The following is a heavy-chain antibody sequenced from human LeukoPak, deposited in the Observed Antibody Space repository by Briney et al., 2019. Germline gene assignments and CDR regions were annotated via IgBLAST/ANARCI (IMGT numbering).Heavy chain of an antibody. V-gene: IGHV1-46*01. CDR3: ARDYGDFYDYYYYYGMDV. CDR1: GYTFTSYY. D-gene: IGHD4-17*01. J-gene: IGHJ6*04. CDR2: INPSGGST. Sequence: ASVKVSCKASGYTFTSYYMHWVRQAPGQGLEWMGIINPSGGSTSYAQKFQGRVTMTRDTSTSTVYMELSSLRSEDTAVYYCARDYGDFYDYYYYYGMDVWGKGTTVTVSS.